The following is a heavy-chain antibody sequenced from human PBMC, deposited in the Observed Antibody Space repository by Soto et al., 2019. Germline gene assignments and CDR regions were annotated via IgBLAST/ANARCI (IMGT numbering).Heavy chain of an antibody. J-gene: IGHJ6*02. V-gene: IGHV3-30-3*01. Sequence: QVQLVESGGGVVQPGRSLRLSCAASGFTFSSYAMHWVRQAPGKGLEWVAVISYDGSNKYYADSVKGRFTISRDNSKNTLYLQRNSLIAEDTAVYYCARLGRSSSRAVDVWGQGTTVTVFS. CDR1: GFTFSSYA. CDR3: ARLGRSSSRAVDV. D-gene: IGHD6-6*01. CDR2: ISYDGSNK.